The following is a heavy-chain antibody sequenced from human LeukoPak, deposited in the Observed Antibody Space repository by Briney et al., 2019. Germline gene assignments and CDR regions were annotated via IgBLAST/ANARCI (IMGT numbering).Heavy chain of an antibody. CDR1: GDSISPYY. J-gene: IGHJ4*02. CDR3: ARLRAYTTTHQYYFDY. Sequence: SETLSLTCTVSGDSISPYYWAWFRQPPGKGLKYIGDIYHSGTTSYSPSLQSRVTISLDTSKKQFSLRLTSVTAADAATYYCARLRAYTTTHQYYFDYSGQGTLVTVYS. CDR2: IYHSGTT. V-gene: IGHV4-59*08. D-gene: IGHD3-16*01.